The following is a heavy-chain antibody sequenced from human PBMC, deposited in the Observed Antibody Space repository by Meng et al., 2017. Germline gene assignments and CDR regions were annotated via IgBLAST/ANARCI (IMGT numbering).Heavy chain of an antibody. D-gene: IGHD3-10*01. Sequence: GGSLRLSCAASGFTFSSYSMNWVRQAPGKGLEWVAVISYDGSNKYYADSVKGRFTISRDNSKNTLYLQMNSLRAEDTAVYYCARSRVDMVRGVIIKVYYYYGMDVWGQGTTVTVSS. CDR3: ARSRVDMVRGVIIKVYYYYGMDV. CDR1: GFTFSSYS. CDR2: ISYDGSNK. J-gene: IGHJ6*02. V-gene: IGHV3-30*03.